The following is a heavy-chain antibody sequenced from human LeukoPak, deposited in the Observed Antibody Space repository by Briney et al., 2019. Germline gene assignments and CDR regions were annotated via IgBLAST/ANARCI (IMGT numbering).Heavy chain of an antibody. Sequence: SETLSLTCAVSGGSISSGGYSWSWIRQPPGKGLEWIGYIYHSGSTYYNPSLKSRVTISVDRSKNQFSLKLSSVTAADTAVYYCARGPLRYFDWFQNRPFDYWGQGTLVTVSS. CDR2: IYHSGST. CDR3: ARGPLRYFDWFQNRPFDY. J-gene: IGHJ4*02. V-gene: IGHV4-30-2*01. D-gene: IGHD3-9*01. CDR1: GGSISSGGYS.